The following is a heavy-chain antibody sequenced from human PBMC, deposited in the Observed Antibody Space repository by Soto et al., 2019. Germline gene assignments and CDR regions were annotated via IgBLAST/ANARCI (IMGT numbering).Heavy chain of an antibody. D-gene: IGHD2-15*01. Sequence: PGGSLRLSCAASGFTFSSYAMSWVRQAPGKGLEWVSAISGSGGSKYYADSVKGRFTISRDNSKNTLYLQMNSLRAEDTAVYYCANGFTEYCSGGSCYYNKYYYMDVWGKGTTVTVSS. CDR2: ISGSGGSK. CDR3: ANGFTEYCSGGSCYYNKYYYMDV. CDR1: GFTFSSYA. J-gene: IGHJ6*03. V-gene: IGHV3-23*01.